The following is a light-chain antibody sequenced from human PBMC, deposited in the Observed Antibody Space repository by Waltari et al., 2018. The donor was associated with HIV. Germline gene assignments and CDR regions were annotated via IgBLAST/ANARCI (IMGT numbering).Light chain of an antibody. Sequence: IMLTPSPATLSVSPGETATLPARDSQSSSSYLARYQPKPGQAPRLHIYDASKRATGITARCSGSGTGTDFTLSISSLEHEDFAVYYWQKRCNWLTFGGGTKVEIK. V-gene: IGKV3-11*01. CDR2: DAS. J-gene: IGKJ4*02. CDR3: QKRCNWLT. CDR1: QSSSSY.